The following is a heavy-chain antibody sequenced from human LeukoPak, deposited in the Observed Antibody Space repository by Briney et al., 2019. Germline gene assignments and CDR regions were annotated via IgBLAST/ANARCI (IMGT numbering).Heavy chain of an antibody. Sequence: HPGGSLRLSCAASRFTFSSYWMYWVRQAPGKGLVWVSRINTDGSYTNYADSVKGRFTISRDNAKNMLYLQMNSLRAEDTAVYYCARDVDQTNYYYYGMDVWGQGTTVTVSS. D-gene: IGHD1/OR15-1a*01. CDR2: INTDGSYT. J-gene: IGHJ6*02. CDR1: RFTFSSYW. V-gene: IGHV3-74*01. CDR3: ARDVDQTNYYYYGMDV.